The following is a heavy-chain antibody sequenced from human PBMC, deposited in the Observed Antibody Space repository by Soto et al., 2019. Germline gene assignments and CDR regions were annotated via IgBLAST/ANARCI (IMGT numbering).Heavy chain of an antibody. CDR3: VRQGSGTTAPGY. Sequence: QLRLQESGPGLVKPSETLSLTCTVSGGSINSDSFYWGWIRQPPGKGLEWIGSVYYSGSTYFNPSLERRVTISVDTSKIHFSLKLTSVTAADTAVYYCVRQGSGTTAPGYWGQGTLVTVSS. CDR1: GGSINSDSFY. CDR2: VYYSGST. J-gene: IGHJ4*02. D-gene: IGHD1-26*01. V-gene: IGHV4-39*02.